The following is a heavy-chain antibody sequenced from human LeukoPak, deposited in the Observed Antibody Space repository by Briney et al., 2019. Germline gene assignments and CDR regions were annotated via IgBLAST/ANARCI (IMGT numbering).Heavy chain of an antibody. Sequence: GGSLRLSCAASGFTFSSYAMSWVRQAPGKGLEWVSAISGSGGSTYYADSVKGRFTISRDNSKNTLYLQMNSLRAEGTAVYYCANEFTVPGDYYYMDVWGKGTTVTVSS. CDR3: ANEFTVPGDYYYMDV. CDR2: ISGSGGST. D-gene: IGHD2-2*01. V-gene: IGHV3-23*01. J-gene: IGHJ6*03. CDR1: GFTFSSYA.